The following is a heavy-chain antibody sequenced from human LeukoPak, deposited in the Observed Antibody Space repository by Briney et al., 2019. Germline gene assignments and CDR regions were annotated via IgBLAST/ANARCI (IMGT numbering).Heavy chain of an antibody. J-gene: IGHJ6*02. CDR1: GDTVSNYG. CDR2: IIPKLGRV. D-gene: IGHD2-21*01. V-gene: IGHV1-69*13. CDR3: AIRHCGGECRPTNYYYYGIHV. Sequence: ASVKLSCKASGDTVSNYGISWVRQAPGQGLEWMGGIIPKLGRVNYAQKFQGRVMITAVESTNTVNMELNSLRSEDTAVYYCAIRHCGGECRPTNYYYYGIHVWGQGTTVTVSS.